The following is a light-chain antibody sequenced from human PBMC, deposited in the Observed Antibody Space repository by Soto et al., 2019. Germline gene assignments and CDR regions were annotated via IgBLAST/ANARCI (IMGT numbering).Light chain of an antibody. CDR3: QQNEAAPRS. Sequence: EIVLTQSPGTLSLSPGERSTLSCRASQSVSSHYLSWYQQKRGHARTLFIYRASSSATGIPTRFSGRGSGTDFTVTMRRLEPVDVEVAYCQQNEAAPRSFGQGTKVE. J-gene: IGKJ1*01. CDR2: RAS. CDR1: QSVSSHY. V-gene: IGKV3-20*01.